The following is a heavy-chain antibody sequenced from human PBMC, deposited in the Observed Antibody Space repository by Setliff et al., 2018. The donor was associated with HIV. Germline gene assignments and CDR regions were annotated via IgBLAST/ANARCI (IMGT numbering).Heavy chain of an antibody. CDR2: IMSILRIA. J-gene: IGHJ4*02. CDR3: AKELSYCSGGNCYFGS. V-gene: IGHV1-69*10. Sequence: WASVKVSCKASGGSFTSFAISWVRQAPGQGLEWMGGIMSILRIANYAQKFQGRVTITADKSTRTAYMELSSLRSEDTAVYYCAKELSYCSGGNCYFGSWGQGTLVTVSS. D-gene: IGHD2-15*01. CDR1: GGSFTSFA.